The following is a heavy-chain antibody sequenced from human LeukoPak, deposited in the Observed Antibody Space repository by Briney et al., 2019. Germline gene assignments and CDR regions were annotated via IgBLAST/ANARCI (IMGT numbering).Heavy chain of an antibody. D-gene: IGHD1-1*01. Sequence: GGSLRLSCAASGFTVSSDYMNWVRQAPGKGLEWVSVIYSGGSTYYADSVKGRFTISRDTSKNTLYLQMNSLRVEDTAVYFCARFRSRHWYEMHWGQGPLVTVSS. V-gene: IGHV3-66*01. J-gene: IGHJ4*02. CDR1: GFTVSSDY. CDR3: ARFRSRHWYEMH. CDR2: IYSGGST.